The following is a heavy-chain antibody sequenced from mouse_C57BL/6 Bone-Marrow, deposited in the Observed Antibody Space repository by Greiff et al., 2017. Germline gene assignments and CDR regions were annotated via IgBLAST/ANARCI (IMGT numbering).Heavy chain of an antibody. D-gene: IGHD1-1*01. CDR3: APFISTVVAPFAY. CDR2: IDPSDSYT. J-gene: IGHJ3*01. V-gene: IGHV1-50*01. Sequence: QVQLQQPGAELVKPGASVKLSCKASGYTFTSYWMQWVKQRPGQGLEWIGEIDPSDSYTNYNQKFKGKATLTVDTSSSPAYMQLSSLTSEDSAVYYCAPFISTVVAPFAYWGQGTLVTVSA. CDR1: GYTFTSYW.